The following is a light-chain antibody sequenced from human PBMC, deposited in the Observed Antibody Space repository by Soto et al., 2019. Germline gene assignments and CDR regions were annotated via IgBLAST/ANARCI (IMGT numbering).Light chain of an antibody. V-gene: IGLV2-11*01. J-gene: IGLJ1*01. Sequence: QSVLTQPPSASGSLGQSVTISCTGTSSDVGTFYFVSWYQQYPGKGPKLIIYDVTERPSGVPDRFSGSKSGNTASLTISGLQAEDEADYYCCSYAGSYTYIFGSGTKVTVL. CDR2: DVT. CDR1: SSDVGTFYF. CDR3: CSYAGSYTYI.